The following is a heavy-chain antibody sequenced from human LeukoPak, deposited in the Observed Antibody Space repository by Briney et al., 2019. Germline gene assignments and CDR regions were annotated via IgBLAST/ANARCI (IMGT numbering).Heavy chain of an antibody. CDR1: GGSLSSNY. CDR2: IYYSGST. V-gene: IGHV4-59*01. D-gene: IGHD3-22*01. Sequence: SETQSLICTVSGGSLSSNYWTWSRRPPGKGMEWIGYIYYSGSTNYNPSLKSRLTISVDTSKNQFSLKLSSVTAADTAVYYCATGDYYYDSSGYYIRSDAFAIWGQGTMVTVSS. J-gene: IGHJ3*02. CDR3: ATGDYYYDSSGYYIRSDAFAI.